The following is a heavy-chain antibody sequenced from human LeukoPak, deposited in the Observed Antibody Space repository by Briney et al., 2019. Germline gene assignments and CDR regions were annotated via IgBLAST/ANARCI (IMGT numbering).Heavy chain of an antibody. D-gene: IGHD1-26*01. J-gene: IGHJ4*02. V-gene: IGHV3-23*01. CDR3: AKYSGSYYGVDY. CDR1: GFTFSSYA. Sequence: GGSLRLSCAASGFTFSSYAMSWVRQAPGKGLEWVSAISGSGGSTYYADSVKSRFTISRDNSKNTLYLQMNSLRAEDTAVYYCAKYSGSYYGVDYWGQGTLVTVSS. CDR2: ISGSGGST.